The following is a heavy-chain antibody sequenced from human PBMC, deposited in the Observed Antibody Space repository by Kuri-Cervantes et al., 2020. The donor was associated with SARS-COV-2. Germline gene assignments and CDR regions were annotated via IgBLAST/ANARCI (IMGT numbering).Heavy chain of an antibody. CDR2: IIPIFVTA. CDR1: GYNLTELS. CDR3: ARWVGLEPTGFDY. Sequence: SVKVSCKVSGYNLTELSMHWVRQAPGKGLEWMGGIIPIFVTANYAQKFQGRVTITTDESTSTAYMELSSLSSEDTAVYYCARWVGLEPTGFDYWGQGTLVTVSS. J-gene: IGHJ4*02. V-gene: IGHV1-69*05. D-gene: IGHD1-1*01.